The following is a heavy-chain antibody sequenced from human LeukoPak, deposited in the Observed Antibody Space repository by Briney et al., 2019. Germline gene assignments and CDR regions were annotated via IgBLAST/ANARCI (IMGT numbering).Heavy chain of an antibody. CDR2: INHSGST. J-gene: IGHJ4*02. V-gene: IGHV4-34*01. D-gene: IGHD5-24*01. CDR1: GGSFSGYY. Sequence: SETLSLTCAVYGGSFSGYYWSWIRQPPGKGLEWIGEINHSGSTNYNPSLKSRVTISVDTSKNQFSLKLSSVTAADTAVYYCARDGDGYNSWGQGTLVTVSS. CDR3: ARDGDGYNS.